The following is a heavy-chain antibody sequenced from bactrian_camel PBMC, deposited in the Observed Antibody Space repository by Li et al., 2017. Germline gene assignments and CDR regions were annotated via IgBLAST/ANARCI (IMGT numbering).Heavy chain of an antibody. J-gene: IGHJ4*01. D-gene: IGHD3*01. Sequence: HVQLVESGGGSVQAGGSLRLSCEASGIMDGTNCIGWFRQAPGKEREGVAAIVTLGGTTYYDDSVKGRFTISQDNAKNTVYLQMDNLEREDTAVYYCAAGWSYGVGTLLRRHYNYWGQGTQVTVS. V-gene: IGHV3S54*01. CDR3: AAGWSYGVGTLLRRHYNY. CDR1: GIMDGTNC. CDR2: IVTLGGTT.